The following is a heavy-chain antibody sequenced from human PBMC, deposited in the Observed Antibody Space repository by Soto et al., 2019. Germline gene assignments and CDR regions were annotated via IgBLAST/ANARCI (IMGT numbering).Heavy chain of an antibody. Sequence: SETLSLTCAVYGGSFSGYYWSWIRQPPGKGLEWIGEINHSGSTNYNPSLKSRVTISVDTSKNQFSLKLSSVTAADTAVYYCARGRYNWKYSYAFEIWGQGTMVTVSS. CDR2: INHSGST. D-gene: IGHD1-7*01. CDR3: ARGRYNWKYSYAFEI. J-gene: IGHJ3*02. CDR1: GGSFSGYY. V-gene: IGHV4-34*01.